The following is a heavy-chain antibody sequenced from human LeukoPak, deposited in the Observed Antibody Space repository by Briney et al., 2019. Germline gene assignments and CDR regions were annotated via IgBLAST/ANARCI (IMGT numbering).Heavy chain of an antibody. CDR1: GFTSCSYA. CDR3: AKGPMVAARPGDWFDP. D-gene: IGHD6-6*01. J-gene: IGHJ5*02. CDR2: ISGGGSST. Sequence: GGSLRLSCAGYGFTSCSYAMSWDHQAPGKELEWCSAISGGGSSTYYAVSGKGPFTISRDNSKNTLYLQLSSVRAEDTAVYYCAKGPMVAARPGDWFDPWGQGTLVTVSS. V-gene: IGHV3-23*01.